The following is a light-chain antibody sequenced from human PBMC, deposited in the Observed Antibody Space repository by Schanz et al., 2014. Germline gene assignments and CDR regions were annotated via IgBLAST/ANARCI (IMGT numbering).Light chain of an antibody. J-gene: IGKJ2*01. CDR2: AAS. V-gene: IGKV1-39*01. CDR3: QQSYSVPFT. Sequence: DIQMTQSPSSLSASVGDRVTITCRASQSISSYLNWYQQKPGKAPKLLIYAASSLQSGVPSRFSGSGSGTDFTLTISSLQPEDFATYHCQQSYSVPFTFAQGTKLEIK. CDR1: QSISSY.